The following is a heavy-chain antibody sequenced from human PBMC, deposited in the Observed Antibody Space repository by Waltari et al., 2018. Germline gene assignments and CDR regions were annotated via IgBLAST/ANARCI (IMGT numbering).Heavy chain of an antibody. Sequence: EVQLVESGGGLIQPGGSLRLYCAASGFTVSSNYMSWVRQAPGKGLEWVSVIYSGGSTYYADSVKGRFTISRDNSKNTLYLQMNSLRAEDTAVYYCAKDQGGGTTVRAFDIWGQGTMVTVSS. CDR1: GFTVSSNY. CDR3: AKDQGGGTTVRAFDI. J-gene: IGHJ3*02. V-gene: IGHV3-53*01. CDR2: IYSGGST. D-gene: IGHD4-17*01.